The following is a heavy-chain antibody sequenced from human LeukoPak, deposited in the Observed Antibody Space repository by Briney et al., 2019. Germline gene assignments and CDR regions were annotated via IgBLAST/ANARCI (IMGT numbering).Heavy chain of an antibody. CDR2: INTNTGNP. CDR3: ARGPRGRQYSGNYYQDY. CDR1: GYTFTSYA. D-gene: IGHD1-26*01. Sequence: ASVKVSCKASGYTFTSYAMNWVRQAPGQGLEWMGWINTNTGNPTYAQGFTGRFVFSLDTSVSTAYLQISSLKAEDTAVYYCARGPRGRQYSGNYYQDYWGQGTLVTVSS. V-gene: IGHV7-4-1*02. J-gene: IGHJ4*02.